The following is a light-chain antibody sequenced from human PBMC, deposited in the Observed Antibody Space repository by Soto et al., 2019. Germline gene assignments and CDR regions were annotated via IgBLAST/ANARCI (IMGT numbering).Light chain of an antibody. Sequence: DIQMTQSPASLSVSVGDRVTITCHASQSINNYLNWYLQRPGQAPKLLIRSASTLQRGVPSRFSGSGSRTEFTLTIADLQPDDFGTYYCQQSLTMPITFGHGTRLET. CDR3: QQSLTMPIT. CDR2: SAS. CDR1: QSINNY. V-gene: IGKV1-39*01. J-gene: IGKJ5*01.